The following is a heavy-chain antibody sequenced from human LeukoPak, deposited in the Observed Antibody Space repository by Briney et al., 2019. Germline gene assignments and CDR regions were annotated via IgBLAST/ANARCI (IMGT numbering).Heavy chain of an antibody. CDR3: AKGMATTTWLLEY. Sequence: GGSLRLSCAASGFTFSTYGVHWVRQAPGKGLGWVAVVSYDGSHKYYADSVKGRFTISRDNSMNTLYLQMNSLRPEDTAVYYCAKGMATTTWLLEYWGQGTLVTVSS. V-gene: IGHV3-30*18. D-gene: IGHD5-24*01. J-gene: IGHJ4*02. CDR2: VSYDGSHK. CDR1: GFTFSTYG.